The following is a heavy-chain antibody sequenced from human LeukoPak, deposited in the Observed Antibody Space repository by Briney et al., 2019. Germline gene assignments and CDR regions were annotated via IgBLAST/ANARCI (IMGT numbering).Heavy chain of an antibody. CDR2: IYYSGST. CDR1: GGSISSYY. Sequence: SETLSVTCTASGGSISSYYWSWIRQPPGKGLEWMGYIYYSGSTKYNPSIKSRVTISVDTSKNQFSLKLSSVTAADTAVYYCARELYDYGDPERDSDAFDIWGQGTMVTVSS. D-gene: IGHD4-17*01. J-gene: IGHJ3*02. V-gene: IGHV4-59*01. CDR3: ARELYDYGDPERDSDAFDI.